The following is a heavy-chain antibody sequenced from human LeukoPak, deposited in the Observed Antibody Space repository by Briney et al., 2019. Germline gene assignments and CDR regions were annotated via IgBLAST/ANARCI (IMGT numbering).Heavy chain of an antibody. CDR2: INHSGST. J-gene: IGHJ3*02. V-gene: IGHV4-34*01. D-gene: IGHD1-1*01. CDR3: ARTFVSGTAFDI. Sequence: SETLSLTCAVYGGSFSGYYWSWIRQPPGKGLEWIGEINHSGSTNYNPSLKSRVTISVDTSKNQFSLKLSSVTAADTAVYYCARTFVSGTAFDIWGQGTMVTVSS. CDR1: GGSFSGYY.